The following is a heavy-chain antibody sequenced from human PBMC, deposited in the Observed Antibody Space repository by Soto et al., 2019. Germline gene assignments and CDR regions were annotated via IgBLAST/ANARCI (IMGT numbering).Heavy chain of an antibody. CDR3: ASTLDYYDSSGYYYDAFDI. V-gene: IGHV5-51*01. J-gene: IGHJ3*02. CDR2: IYPGDSDT. D-gene: IGHD3-22*01. Sequence: PGESLKISCKASGYTFTSDWIGWVRQMPGKGLEWMAIIYPGDSDTRYSPSFQGQVTISADKSTSTAYLQWSSLKASDTAMYYCASTLDYYDSSGYYYDAFDIWGQGTMVTV. CDR1: GYTFTSDW.